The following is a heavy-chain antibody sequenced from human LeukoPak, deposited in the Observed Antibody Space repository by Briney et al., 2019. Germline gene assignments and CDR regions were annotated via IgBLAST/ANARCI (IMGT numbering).Heavy chain of an antibody. J-gene: IGHJ4*02. CDR3: ARERKALYGSGNIRDY. D-gene: IGHD3-10*01. Sequence: GGSLRLSRAASVFTFSSYSMSSVRQAPGKGLGWVSSISSSSSYIYSADSVKGRFTISRDNAKNSLYLQMTGLRAEDPAVYYCARERKALYGSGNIRDYWGQGTLVTVSS. CDR1: VFTFSSYS. CDR2: ISSSSSYI. V-gene: IGHV3-21*01.